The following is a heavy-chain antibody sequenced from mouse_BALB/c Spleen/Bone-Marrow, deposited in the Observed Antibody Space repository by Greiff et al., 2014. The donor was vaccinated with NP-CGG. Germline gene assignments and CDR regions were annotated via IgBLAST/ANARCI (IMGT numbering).Heavy chain of an antibody. V-gene: IGHV1-5*01. CDR3: TTLARNYFDY. Sequence: EVQLQQSGTVLARPGASVKMSCKASGYTFTSYWMHWVKQRPGQGLEWIGTIYPGKSDTTYNQKFEGKAKLTAVTSTSTAYMELSSLTNEDSAVYYCTTLARNYFDYWGQGTTLTVSS. J-gene: IGHJ2*01. D-gene: IGHD3-1*01. CDR1: GYTFTSYW. CDR2: IYPGKSDT.